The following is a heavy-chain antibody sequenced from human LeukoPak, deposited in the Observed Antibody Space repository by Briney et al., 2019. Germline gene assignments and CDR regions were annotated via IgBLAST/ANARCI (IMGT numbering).Heavy chain of an antibody. J-gene: IGHJ6*02. D-gene: IGHD5-12*01. CDR3: TRAGSGYLLSWYGMDV. Sequence: PGGSLRLSCTASGFTFGDYAMSWVRQAPGKGLEWVGFIRSKAYGGTTEYAAPVKGRFTISRDDSKSIAYLQMNSLKTEDTAVYYCTRAGSGYLLSWYGMDVWGQGTTVTVSS. CDR1: GFTFGDYA. V-gene: IGHV3-49*04. CDR2: IRSKAYGGTT.